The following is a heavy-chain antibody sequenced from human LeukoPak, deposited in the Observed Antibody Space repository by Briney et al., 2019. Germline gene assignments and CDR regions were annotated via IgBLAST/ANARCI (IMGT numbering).Heavy chain of an antibody. CDR1: GGSISSSSYY. CDR3: ASLNDYSNSNFDY. V-gene: IGHV4-39*01. J-gene: IGHJ4*02. Sequence: SETLSLTCTVSGGSISSSSYYWGWIHQPPGKGLEWIGSIYYSGSTYYNPSLKSRVTISVDTSKNQFSLKLSSVTAADTAVYYCASLNDYSNSNFDYWGQGTLVTVSS. CDR2: IYYSGST. D-gene: IGHD4-11*01.